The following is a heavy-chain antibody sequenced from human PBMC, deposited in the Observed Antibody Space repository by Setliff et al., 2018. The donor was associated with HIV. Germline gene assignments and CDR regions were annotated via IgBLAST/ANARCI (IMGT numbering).Heavy chain of an antibody. CDR3: ATPFGSGVAPFDN. CDR1: EDTFNSYT. D-gene: IGHD3-10*01. CDR2: TIPVLSMS. Sequence: GASVKVSCKASEDTFNSYTIHWVRQTPGQGLEWMGRTIPVLSMSNFALKFQGRGSIFADKSTSTAYLGLNGLTSEDTAIYYCATPFGSGVAPFDNWGQGTLVTVSS. V-gene: IGHV1-69*02. J-gene: IGHJ4*02.